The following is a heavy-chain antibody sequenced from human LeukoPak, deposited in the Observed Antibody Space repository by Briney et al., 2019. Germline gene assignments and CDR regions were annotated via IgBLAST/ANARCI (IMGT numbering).Heavy chain of an antibody. Sequence: ASVKVSCKASGYTFTSYDINWVRQATGQGLEWMGWMNPNSGNTGYAQKFQGRVTITRNTSISTAYMELSSLRSEDTAVYYCAREGRYSSSWYGYYYCYMDVWGKGTTVTVSS. J-gene: IGHJ6*03. CDR2: MNPNSGNT. D-gene: IGHD6-13*01. CDR3: AREGRYSSSWYGYYYCYMDV. V-gene: IGHV1-8*03. CDR1: GYTFTSYD.